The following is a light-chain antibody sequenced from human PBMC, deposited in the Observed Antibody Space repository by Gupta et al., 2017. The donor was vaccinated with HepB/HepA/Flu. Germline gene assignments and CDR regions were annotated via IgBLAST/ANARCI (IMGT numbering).Light chain of an antibody. CDR3: SSYIRSSTSYV. J-gene: IGLJ1*01. CDR1: SSDVGGYNY. V-gene: IGLV2-14*01. Sequence: QPALTQPASVSGSPGQSIPISCTGPSSDVGGYNYVSWYQQHPGKAPKLMIYDVSNRPSGVSNRFSGSKSGNTASLTISGLQAEDEADYHCSSYIRSSTSYVFGTGTKVTVL. CDR2: DVS.